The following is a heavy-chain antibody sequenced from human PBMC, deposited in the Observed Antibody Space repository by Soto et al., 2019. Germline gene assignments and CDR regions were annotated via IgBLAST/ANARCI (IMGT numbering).Heavy chain of an antibody. J-gene: IGHJ2*01. V-gene: IGHV4-30-4*01. Sequence: QVQLQESGPGLVKPSLTLSLICSVSGGSITSGNYYWTWIRQPPGKGLEWIGYFYYGGTTYNNPSLKSRVTISADTSQNLCSPKLSSVTAADTAAYYGARGRGRAGAGHWDVELWGRGTLVTVSA. CDR1: GGSITSGNYY. CDR2: FYYGGTT. CDR3: ARGRGRAGAGHWDVEL. D-gene: IGHD6-19*01.